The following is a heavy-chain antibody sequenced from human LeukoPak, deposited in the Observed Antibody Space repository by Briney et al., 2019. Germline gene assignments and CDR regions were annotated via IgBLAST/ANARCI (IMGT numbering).Heavy chain of an antibody. D-gene: IGHD3-22*01. J-gene: IGHJ4*02. CDR1: GFTFSDHY. CDR3: ARGYYYDSSGPLGY. Sequence: GGSLRLSCAASGFTFSDHYMDWVRQAPGKGREWFGRTRNKANSYTTEYAASVKGRFTISRDDSKNSLYLQMNSLKTEDTAVYYCARGYYYDSSGPLGYWGQGTLVTVSS. CDR2: TRNKANSYTT. V-gene: IGHV3-72*01.